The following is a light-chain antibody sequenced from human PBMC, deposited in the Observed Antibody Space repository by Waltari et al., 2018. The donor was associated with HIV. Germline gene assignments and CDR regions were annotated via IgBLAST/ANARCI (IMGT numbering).Light chain of an antibody. J-gene: IGLJ2*01. CDR2: EDK. CDR1: SGNIASYF. V-gene: IGLV6-57*01. Sequence: NFMLTQPHSLSESPGKTVTISCTRSSGNIASYFVQWYQQRPGSSPTTGIDEDKRRPSGVPERFSGSIDTSSNSASLTISGLETEDEADYYCQSYYLNNVVFGGGTKLTVL. CDR3: QSYYLNNVV.